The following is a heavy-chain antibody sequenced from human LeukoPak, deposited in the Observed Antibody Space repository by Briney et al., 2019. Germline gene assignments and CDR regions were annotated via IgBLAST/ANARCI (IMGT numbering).Heavy chain of an antibody. CDR2: ISRNSGSI. Sequence: PGGSLRLSCAASGFTFDDYAMHWVRQAPGKGLEWVSGISRNSGSIGYADSVKGQFTISRDNAKNSLYLQMNSLRAEDTALYYCAKVGSSSYAFDIWGQGTMVTVSS. D-gene: IGHD2-2*01. J-gene: IGHJ3*02. V-gene: IGHV3-9*01. CDR3: AKVGSSSYAFDI. CDR1: GFTFDDYA.